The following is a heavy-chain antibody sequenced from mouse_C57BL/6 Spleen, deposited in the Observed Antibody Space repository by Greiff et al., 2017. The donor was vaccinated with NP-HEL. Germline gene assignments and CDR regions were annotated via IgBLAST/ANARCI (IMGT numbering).Heavy chain of an antibody. J-gene: IGHJ4*01. CDR3: ASYYGSSSYYYAMDY. Sequence: VQLQQSGAELVKPGASVKISCKASGYAFSSYWMNWVKQRPGKGLEWIGQIYPGDGDTNYNGKFKGKATLTADKSSSPAYMQLSSLTSEDSAVYFCASYYGSSSYYYAMDYWGQGTSVTVSS. V-gene: IGHV1-80*01. CDR1: GYAFSSYW. CDR2: IYPGDGDT. D-gene: IGHD1-1*01.